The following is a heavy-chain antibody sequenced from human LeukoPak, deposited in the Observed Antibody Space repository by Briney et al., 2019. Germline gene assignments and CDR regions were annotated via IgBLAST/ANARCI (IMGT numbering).Heavy chain of an antibody. CDR2: INPNSGGT. CDR3: ARDSSLRPFDY. Sequence: GASVKVSCKASGYTFTGYYMHWVRQAPGQGLEWMGWINPNSGGTNYAQKFQGRVTMTRDTSISTAYMELSSLRSDDTSIYYCARDSSLRPFDYWGQGTLVSVSS. J-gene: IGHJ4*02. V-gene: IGHV1-2*02. D-gene: IGHD2/OR15-2a*01. CDR1: GYTFTGYY.